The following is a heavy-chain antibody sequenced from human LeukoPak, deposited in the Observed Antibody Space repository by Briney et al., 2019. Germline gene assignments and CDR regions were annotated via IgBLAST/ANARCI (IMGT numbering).Heavy chain of an antibody. CDR2: IYYSGST. CDR1: GDSISSGGYY. Sequence: SQTLSLTCTVSGDSISSGGYYWTWIRKHPGKGLEWIGYIYYSGSTYYIPSLKSRVTMSVDTSKIQFSLKLSSVTAADTAAYYCARVTRGVITFDYWGQGTLVTVSP. D-gene: IGHD3-10*01. V-gene: IGHV4-31*03. CDR3: ARVTRGVITFDY. J-gene: IGHJ4*02.